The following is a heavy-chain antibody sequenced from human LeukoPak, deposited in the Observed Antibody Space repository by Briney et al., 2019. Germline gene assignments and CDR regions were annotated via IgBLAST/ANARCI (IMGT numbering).Heavy chain of an antibody. CDR2: ISGSGAST. Sequence: GGSLRLSCAAAGFTFSGYAMSWVRQAPGKGLEWVSSISGSGASTYYADSVKGRFTISRGNSKNTLYLQMSSLRAEDTAVYYCAKNGRGGSSYFDYWGQGTLVTVSS. CDR3: AKNGRGGSSYFDY. V-gene: IGHV3-23*01. CDR1: GFTFSGYA. D-gene: IGHD3-16*01. J-gene: IGHJ4*02.